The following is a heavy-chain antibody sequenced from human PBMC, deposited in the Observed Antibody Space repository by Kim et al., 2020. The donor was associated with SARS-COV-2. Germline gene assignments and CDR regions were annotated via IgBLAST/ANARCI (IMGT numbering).Heavy chain of an antibody. CDR1: GFTFSSYA. CDR2: ISYDGSNK. CDR3: ARDQPDTAMVENIWDAFDI. Sequence: GGSLRLSCAASGFTFSSYAMHWVRQAPGKGLEWVAVISYDGSNKYYADSVKGRFTISRDNSKNTLYLQMNSLRAEDTAVYYCARDQPDTAMVENIWDAFDIWGQGTMVTVSS. J-gene: IGHJ3*02. D-gene: IGHD5-18*01. V-gene: IGHV3-30*04.